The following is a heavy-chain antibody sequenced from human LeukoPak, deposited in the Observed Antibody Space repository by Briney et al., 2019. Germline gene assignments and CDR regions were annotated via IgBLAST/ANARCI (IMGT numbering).Heavy chain of an antibody. CDR1: GGSISPYY. J-gene: IGHJ4*02. V-gene: IGHV4-59*01. CDR2: IYHSGKT. D-gene: IGHD6-6*01. CDR3: ARAAQQLVRYFDY. Sequence: SETLALTCTVSGGSISPYYWSWIRQSPGKGLEWIGYIYHSGKTYYNPSLKSRITISVDTSKNQFSLKVTSVTAADTAVYYCARAAQQLVRYFDYWGQGTLVTVSS.